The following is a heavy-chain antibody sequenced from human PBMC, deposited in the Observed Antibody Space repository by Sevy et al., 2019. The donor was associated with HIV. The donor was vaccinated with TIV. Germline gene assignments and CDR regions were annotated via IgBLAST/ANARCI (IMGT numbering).Heavy chain of an antibody. CDR3: ARRLLWFGETHDAFDI. V-gene: IGHV4-59*01. D-gene: IGHD3-10*01. Sequence: SETLSLTCTVSGGSISSYYWSWIRQPPGKGLEWIGYIYYSGSTNYNPSLKSRVTISVDTSKNQFSLKLSSVTAADTAVYYSARRLLWFGETHDAFDIWGQGTMVTVSS. J-gene: IGHJ3*02. CDR1: GGSISSYY. CDR2: IYYSGST.